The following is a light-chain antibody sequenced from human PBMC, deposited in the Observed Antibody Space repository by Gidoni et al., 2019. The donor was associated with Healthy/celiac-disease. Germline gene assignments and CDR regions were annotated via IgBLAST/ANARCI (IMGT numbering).Light chain of an antibody. CDR1: QSISSW. Sequence: DIQMTQSPSTLPAYVRDRVTITCRASQSISSWLAWYQQKPGKAPKLLIYDASSLESGVPSRFSGSGSGTEFTLTISSLQPDDFATYYCQQYNSYPLTFGGGTKVEIK. CDR2: DAS. V-gene: IGKV1-5*01. CDR3: QQYNSYPLT. J-gene: IGKJ4*01.